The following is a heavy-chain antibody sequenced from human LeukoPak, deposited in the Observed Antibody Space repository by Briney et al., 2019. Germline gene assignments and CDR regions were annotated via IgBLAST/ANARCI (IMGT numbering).Heavy chain of an antibody. Sequence: GGSLRLSCAASGFTFSTCAMGWVRQAPGKGLGWVSAISGSGGSTFYADSVKGRFTISRDNSKNTVYLQMSGLRAEDTALYYCAKAHCSRTSCSRIDYWGQGTLVTVSS. CDR3: AKAHCSRTSCSRIDY. J-gene: IGHJ4*02. D-gene: IGHD2-2*01. CDR1: GFTFSTCA. CDR2: ISGSGGST. V-gene: IGHV3-23*01.